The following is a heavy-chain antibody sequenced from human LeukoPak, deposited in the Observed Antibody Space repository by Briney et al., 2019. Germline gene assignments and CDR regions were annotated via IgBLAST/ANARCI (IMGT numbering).Heavy chain of an antibody. CDR2: IYYSGST. V-gene: IGHV4-39*01. J-gene: IGHJ3*02. CDR1: GGSISSSSYY. D-gene: IGHD3-22*01. Sequence: SETLSLTCTVSGGSISSSSYYWGWIRQLPGKGLEWIGSIYYSGSTYYNPSLKSRVTISVDTSKNQFSLKLSSVTAADTAVYYCASGPYYYDSSGFDAFDIWGQGTMVTVSS. CDR3: ASGPYYYDSSGFDAFDI.